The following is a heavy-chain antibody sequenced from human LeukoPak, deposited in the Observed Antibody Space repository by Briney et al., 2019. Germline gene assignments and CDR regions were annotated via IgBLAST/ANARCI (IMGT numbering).Heavy chain of an antibody. CDR2: ISSSGSTI. D-gene: IGHD3-22*01. CDR3: ARDSLRYYDSSGYQPVDY. V-gene: IGHV3-11*04. Sequence: GGSLRLSCAASGFTFSDYYMSWIRQAPGKGLEWVSYISSSGSTIYYADSVKGRFTISRDNAKNSLHLQMNSLRAEDTAVYYCARDSLRYYDSSGYQPVDYWGQGTLVTVSS. J-gene: IGHJ4*02. CDR1: GFTFSDYY.